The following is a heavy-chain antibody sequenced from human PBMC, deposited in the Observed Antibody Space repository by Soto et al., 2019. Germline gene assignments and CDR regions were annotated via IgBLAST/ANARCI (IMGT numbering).Heavy chain of an antibody. CDR2: IYYSGST. J-gene: IGHJ6*02. CDR1: GCSISIYY. Sequence: PSDTLSLTCTVSGCSISIYYWSCIRQPSGKELEWIGYIYYSGSTNYNPSLKSRVTISVDTSKNQFSLKLSSVTAADTAVYYCARDAKVYYYGSGSSAFYYYYGMDVWGQGTTVTVSS. D-gene: IGHD3-10*01. V-gene: IGHV4-59*01. CDR3: ARDAKVYYYGSGSSAFYYYYGMDV.